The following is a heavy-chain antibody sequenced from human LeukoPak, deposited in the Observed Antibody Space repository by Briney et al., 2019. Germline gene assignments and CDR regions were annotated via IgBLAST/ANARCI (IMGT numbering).Heavy chain of an antibody. D-gene: IGHD6-19*01. Sequence: SETLSLTCTVSGGSISSYYWSWIRQPPGKGLEWIGYTYYSGSTNYNPSLKSRVTISVDTSKNQFSLKLSSVTAADTAVYYCACSIAVAGTFDYWGQGTLVTVSS. J-gene: IGHJ4*02. CDR2: TYYSGST. CDR1: GGSISSYY. V-gene: IGHV4-59*01. CDR3: ACSIAVAGTFDY.